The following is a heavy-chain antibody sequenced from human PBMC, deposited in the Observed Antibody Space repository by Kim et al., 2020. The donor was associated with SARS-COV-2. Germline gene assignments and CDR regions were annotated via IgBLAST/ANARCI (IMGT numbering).Heavy chain of an antibody. D-gene: IGHD3-10*01. Sequence: GGSLRLSCAASGFTFSSYSMNWVRQAPGKGLEWVSSISSSSSYIYYADSVKGRFTISRDNAKNSLYLQMNSLRAEDTAVYYCARSYPRGAITMVRGVTPAGYGMDVWGQGTTVTVSS. CDR1: GFTFSSYS. CDR3: ARSYPRGAITMVRGVTPAGYGMDV. V-gene: IGHV3-21*01. CDR2: ISSSSSYI. J-gene: IGHJ6*02.